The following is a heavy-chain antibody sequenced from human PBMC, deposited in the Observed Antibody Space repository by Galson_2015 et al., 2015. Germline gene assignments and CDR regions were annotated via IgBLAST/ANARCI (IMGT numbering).Heavy chain of an antibody. D-gene: IGHD4-11*01. CDR2: INPSDGIA. J-gene: IGHJ4*02. V-gene: IGHV1-46*01. CDR1: GHTFTTSDY. Sequence: SVKVSCKAFGHTFTTSDYMHWVRQAPGQGLEWMGIINPSDGIANYTQNFQGRVTVTRDTSTSTVYIEVSSLRSEDTAVYYCARAADQYFDYWGQGTPVTVSS. CDR3: ARAADQYFDY.